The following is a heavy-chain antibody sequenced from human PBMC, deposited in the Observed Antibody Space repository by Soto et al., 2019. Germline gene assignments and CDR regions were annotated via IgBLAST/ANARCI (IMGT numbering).Heavy chain of an antibody. J-gene: IGHJ5*02. CDR1: GVSISSSSYF. V-gene: IGHV4-39*01. CDR2: IYYSGST. D-gene: IGHD2-21*02. CDR3: ARHPSDFWFDP. Sequence: SVTLSLTCTVSGVSISSSSYFWGWIRQPPGKGLEWIGSIYYSGSTYYNPSLKSRVTVSVDTSKNQFSLKLSSVTAADTAVYYCARHPSDFWFDPWGQGTLVTVSS.